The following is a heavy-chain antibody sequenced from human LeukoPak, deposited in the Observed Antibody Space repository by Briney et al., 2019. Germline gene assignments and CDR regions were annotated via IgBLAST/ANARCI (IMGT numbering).Heavy chain of an antibody. CDR1: GGTFSSYA. D-gene: IGHD3-22*01. Sequence: SVKVSCKASGGTFSSYAISWVRQAPGQGLEWMGGIIPIFGTANYAQKFQGRVAITADESTSTAYMELSSLRSEDTAVYYCARGPVEVIGDWFDPWGQGTLVTVSS. J-gene: IGHJ5*02. CDR3: ARGPVEVIGDWFDP. V-gene: IGHV1-69*13. CDR2: IIPIFGTA.